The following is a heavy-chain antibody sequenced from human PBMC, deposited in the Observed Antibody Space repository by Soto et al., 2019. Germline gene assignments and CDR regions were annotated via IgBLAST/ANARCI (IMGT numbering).Heavy chain of an antibody. CDR3: AKDRRGPGLPPPDVAFDI. J-gene: IGHJ3*02. D-gene: IGHD4-17*01. CDR1: GFTFSSYA. CDR2: ISGSGGST. V-gene: IGHV3-23*01. Sequence: EVQLLESRGGLVQPGGSLRLSCAASGFTFSSYAMSWVRQAPGKGLEWVSAISGSGGSTYYADSVKGRFTISRDNSKNTLYLQMNSLRAEDTAVYYCAKDRRGPGLPPPDVAFDIWGQGTMVTVSS.